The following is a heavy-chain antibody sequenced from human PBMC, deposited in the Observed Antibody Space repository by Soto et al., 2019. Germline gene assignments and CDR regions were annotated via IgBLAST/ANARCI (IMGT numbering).Heavy chain of an antibody. V-gene: IGHV3-64D*06. J-gene: IGHJ4*02. CDR2: ISTNGGST. CDR1: GFTFSIYA. D-gene: IGHD3-22*01. CDR3: VKGEYYYDSSGYYPFDY. Sequence: GGSLRRSCSASGFTFSIYAMHWVRQAPGKGLEYVSSISTNGGSTHYADSVKGRFTISRDNSKNTQYLQMSSLRADDTAVYYCVKGEYYYDSSGYYPFDYWGQGTLVTVSS.